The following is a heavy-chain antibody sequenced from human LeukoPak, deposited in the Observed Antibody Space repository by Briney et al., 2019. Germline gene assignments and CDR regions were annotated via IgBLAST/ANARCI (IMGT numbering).Heavy chain of an antibody. CDR1: GGTFSSYA. J-gene: IGHJ4*02. V-gene: IGHV7-4-1*02. D-gene: IGHD3-22*01. CDR2: INTNTGNP. Sequence: ASVKVSCKASGGTFSSYAMNWVRQTPGQGLEWMGWINTNTGNPTYAQGFTGRFVFSLDTSVSTAYLQISSLKAEDTAVYYCARDSYDSSGYYYEGLNYWGQGTLVTVSS. CDR3: ARDSYDSSGYYYEGLNY.